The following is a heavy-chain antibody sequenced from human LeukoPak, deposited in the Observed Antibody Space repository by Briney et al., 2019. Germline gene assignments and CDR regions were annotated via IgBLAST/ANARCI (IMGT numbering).Heavy chain of an antibody. V-gene: IGHV4-59*01. D-gene: IGHD6-13*01. CDR1: GGSISSYY. Sequence: SETLSLTCTVSGGSISSYYWSWIRQPPGKGLEWIGYIYYSGSTNYNPSLKSRVTISVDTSKNQFSLKLSSVTAADTAVYYCARGGKMYSSSWYASNYYGTDVWGQGTTVTVSS. CDR2: IYYSGST. CDR3: ARGGKMYSSSWYASNYYGTDV. J-gene: IGHJ6*02.